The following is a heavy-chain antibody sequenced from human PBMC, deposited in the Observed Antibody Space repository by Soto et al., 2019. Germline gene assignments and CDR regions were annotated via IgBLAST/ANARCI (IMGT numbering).Heavy chain of an antibody. V-gene: IGHV1-2*02. CDR1: GYTFTGFS. CDR3: ARGTYYDSSGIVDY. J-gene: IGHJ4*02. CDR2: INPNSGGT. D-gene: IGHD3-22*01. Sequence: ASVKVSGKASGYTFTGFSMHCVLQSPLQGLEWMGWINPNSGGTNYAQKFQGRVTMTRDTSISTAYMELSRLRSDDTAVYYCARGTYYDSSGIVDYWGQGTLVTVSS.